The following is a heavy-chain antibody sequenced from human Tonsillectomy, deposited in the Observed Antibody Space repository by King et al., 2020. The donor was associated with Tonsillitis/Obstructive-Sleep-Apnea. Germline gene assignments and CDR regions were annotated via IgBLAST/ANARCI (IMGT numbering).Heavy chain of an antibody. CDR2: ISGSGGST. J-gene: IGHJ4*01. Sequence: VQLVESGGGLVQPGGSLRLSCAASGFTFSSYAMSWVRQAPGKGLEWVSAISGSGGSTYYADPVKGRFTISRNNSKNTLYLQMNNLRAEDTAVYYCAKYWAHSSGGSYYGRALDYWGQGTLVTVSS. V-gene: IGHV3-23*04. D-gene: IGHD2-15*01. CDR3: AKYWAHSSGGSYYGRALDY. CDR1: GFTFSSYA.